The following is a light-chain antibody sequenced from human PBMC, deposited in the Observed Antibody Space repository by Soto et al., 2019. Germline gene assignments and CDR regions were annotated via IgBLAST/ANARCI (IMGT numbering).Light chain of an antibody. V-gene: IGLV1-40*01. Sequence: QSVLTQPPSVSGAPGQRVTISCTGYNSNIGAGYDVHWYQQLPGTAHKLLIYGNSNRPSGVPDRFSASKSGTSASLAITGLQAEEEADYYCQSYDSSLSGWVFGGGTQLTVL. CDR3: QSYDSSLSGWV. CDR2: GNS. J-gene: IGLJ3*02. CDR1: NSNIGAGYD.